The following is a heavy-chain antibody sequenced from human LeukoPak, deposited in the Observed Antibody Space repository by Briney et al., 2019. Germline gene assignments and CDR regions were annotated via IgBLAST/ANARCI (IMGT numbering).Heavy chain of an antibody. CDR2: ISAYNGNT. CDR1: GYTFTSYG. V-gene: IGHV1-18*01. CDR3: ARVDGYSSGYEVFDP. D-gene: IGHD6-19*01. J-gene: IGHJ5*02. Sequence: ASVKVSCKASGYTFTSYGISWVRQAPGQGLEWMGWISAYNGNTNCAQKLQGRVTMTTDTSTSTAYMELRSLRSDDTAVYYCARVDGYSSGYEVFDPWGQGTLLTVSS.